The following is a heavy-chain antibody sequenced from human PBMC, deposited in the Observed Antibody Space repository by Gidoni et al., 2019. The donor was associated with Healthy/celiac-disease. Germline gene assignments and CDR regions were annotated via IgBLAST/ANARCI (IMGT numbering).Heavy chain of an antibody. Sequence: QVQLQQWGAGLLKPSETLSLTCAVYGGSFSGYYWSWIRQPPGKGLEWIGEINHSGSTNYNPSLKNRVTISVDTSKNQFSLKLSSVTAADTAVYYCASPWQQLSRGGWGQGTLVTVSS. V-gene: IGHV4-34*01. CDR2: INHSGST. D-gene: IGHD6-13*01. CDR3: ASPWQQLSRGG. J-gene: IGHJ4*02. CDR1: GGSFSGYY.